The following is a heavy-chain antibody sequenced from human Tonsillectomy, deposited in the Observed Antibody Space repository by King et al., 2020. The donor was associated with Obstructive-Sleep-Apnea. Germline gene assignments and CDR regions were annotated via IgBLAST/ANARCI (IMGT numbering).Heavy chain of an antibody. J-gene: IGHJ4*02. D-gene: IGHD1-26*01. V-gene: IGHV3-30*04. CDR3: ARGLVGGFDY. CDR2: ISYDGSNK. Sequence: VQLVESGGGVVQPGRSLRLSCAASGFTFSSYAMHWVRQAPGKGLEWVAVISYDGSNKYYADSVKGRFTISRDNSKNTLYLQMNSLRAEDKAVYYCARGLVGGFDYWGQGTLVTVSS. CDR1: GFTFSSYA.